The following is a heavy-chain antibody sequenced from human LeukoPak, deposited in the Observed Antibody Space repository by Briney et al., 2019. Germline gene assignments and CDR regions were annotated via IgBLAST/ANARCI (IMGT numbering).Heavy chain of an antibody. D-gene: IGHD1-26*01. J-gene: IGHJ4*02. CDR2: IYSTGST. V-gene: IGHV4-4*07. Sequence: SETLSLTCDVSGGSVRSYWWGWVRQPAGKGLEWLGRIYSTGSTRFNPSLKSRLTLSIDTSTNQFSLKLTSVTAADTAVYFCARQGYTVSYYFLDYWSQGTLVTVS. CDR1: GGSVRSYW. CDR3: ARQGYTVSYYFLDY.